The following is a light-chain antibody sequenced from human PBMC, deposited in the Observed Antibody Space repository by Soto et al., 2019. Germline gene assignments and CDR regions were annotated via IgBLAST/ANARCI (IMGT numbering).Light chain of an antibody. CDR3: QVRDVWPS. J-gene: IGKJ1*01. CDR2: DAS. CDR1: QSVSTS. V-gene: IGKV3-11*01. Sequence: IVLTQSPVTLALSPGERAVLSCRASQSVSTSLAWYQHKAGQAPRLFIYDASKRAPGIPARFSGSVSGTDFTLTISSLEPEDLAVYYCQVRDVWPSFGQGTKVEIK.